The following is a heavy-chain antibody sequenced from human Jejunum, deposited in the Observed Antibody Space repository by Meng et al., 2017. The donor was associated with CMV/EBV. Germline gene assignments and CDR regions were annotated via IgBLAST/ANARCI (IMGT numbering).Heavy chain of an antibody. CDR1: GYTFSDYY. Sequence: ASGYTFSDYYIHWVRQAPEQGLEWMGWFNPNNGATSYAQKFQGRVTMTWDTSISTAYMEVNRLTSDDTAVYYCARKTGDDSYFDYWGQGTLGTVSS. J-gene: IGHJ4*02. CDR2: FNPNNGAT. V-gene: IGHV1-2*02. D-gene: IGHD5-12*01. CDR3: ARKTGDDSYFDY.